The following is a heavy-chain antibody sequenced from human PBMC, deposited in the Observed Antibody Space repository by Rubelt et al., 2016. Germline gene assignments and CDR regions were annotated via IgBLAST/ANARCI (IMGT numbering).Heavy chain of an antibody. CDR3: ARVDYGDYEDYYYYYGMDV. J-gene: IGHJ6*02. CDR2: IYHSGST. D-gene: IGHD4-17*01. Sequence: QVQLQQWGAGLLKPSETLSLTCAVYGGSFSGFYWSWIRQPPGKGLEWIGSIYHSGSTYYNPSLKSRVTISVDTSKNQFSLKLSAVTAADTAVYYCARVDYGDYEDYYYYYGMDVWGQGTTVTVSS. CDR1: GGSFSGFY. V-gene: IGHV4-34*01.